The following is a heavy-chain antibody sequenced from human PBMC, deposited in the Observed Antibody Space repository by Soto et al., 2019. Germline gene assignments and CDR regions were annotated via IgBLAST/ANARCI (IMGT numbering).Heavy chain of an antibody. CDR1: GGSISSGGYY. CDR2: IYYSGST. J-gene: IGHJ4*02. CDR3: ASGDRQYYFDY. Sequence: SDTLSLTCTVSGGSISSGGYYWSWIRQHPGKGLERIGYIYYSGSTYYNPSLKSRVTISVDTSKNQFSLKLSSVTAADTAVYYCASGDRQYYFDYWGQGTLVTVSS. V-gene: IGHV4-31*03. D-gene: IGHD4-4*01.